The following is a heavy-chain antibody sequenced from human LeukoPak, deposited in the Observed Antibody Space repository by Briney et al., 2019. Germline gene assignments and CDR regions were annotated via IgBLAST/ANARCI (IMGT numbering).Heavy chain of an antibody. D-gene: IGHD1-26*01. J-gene: IGHJ3*01. CDR2: IKRDGVGT. V-gene: IGHV3-64*01. CDR1: GFTFSNYW. CDR3: ARVGSWDAYDV. Sequence: AGGSLRLSCAASGFTFSNYWMSWVRQAPGRGLEYVSAIKRDGVGTYYANSVRDRFTISRDNSKNTLYLQMGSLRAEDMGVYFCARVGSWDAYDVWGQGTMVTVSS.